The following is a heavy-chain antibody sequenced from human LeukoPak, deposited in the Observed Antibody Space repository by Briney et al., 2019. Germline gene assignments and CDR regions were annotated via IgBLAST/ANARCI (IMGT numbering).Heavy chain of an antibody. CDR3: AKDGFDRTIFGVVIRYYYYMDV. CDR2: ISWDGGST. CDR1: GFTFDDYA. V-gene: IGHV3-43D*03. Sequence: GGSLRLSCAASGFTFDDYAMHWVRQAPGKGLEWVSLISWDGGSTYYADSVKGRFTISRDNSKTSLYLQMNSLRAEDNALYYCAKDGFDRTIFGVVIRYYYYMDVWGKGTTVTVSS. J-gene: IGHJ6*03. D-gene: IGHD3-3*01.